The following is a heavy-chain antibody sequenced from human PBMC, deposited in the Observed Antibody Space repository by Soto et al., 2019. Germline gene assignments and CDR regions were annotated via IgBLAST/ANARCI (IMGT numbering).Heavy chain of an antibody. CDR2: INPSGGST. CDR3: AREGKLSSDTDGEGPLDY. J-gene: IGHJ4*02. D-gene: IGHD5-18*01. V-gene: IGHV1-46*01. Sequence: GASVKVSCKASGYTFTSYYMHWVRQAPGQGLEWMGIINPSGGSTSYAQKFQGRVTMTRDTSTSTVYMELSSLRSEDTAVYYCAREGKLSSDTDGEGPLDYWGQGTLVTVSS. CDR1: GYTFTSYY.